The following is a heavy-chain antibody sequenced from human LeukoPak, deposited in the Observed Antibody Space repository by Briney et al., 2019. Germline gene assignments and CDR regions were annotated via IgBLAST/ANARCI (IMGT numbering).Heavy chain of an antibody. J-gene: IGHJ3*02. CDR1: GFTFSSYS. Sequence: PGGSLRLSCAASGFTFSSYSMNWVRQAPGKGLEWVSYISSSSSTIYYADSVKGRFTISRDNAKNSLYLQMNSLRAEDTAVYYCATIYCSSTSCQGDAFDIWGQGTMVTVSS. D-gene: IGHD2-2*01. CDR3: ATIYCSSTSCQGDAFDI. CDR2: ISSSSSTI. V-gene: IGHV3-48*01.